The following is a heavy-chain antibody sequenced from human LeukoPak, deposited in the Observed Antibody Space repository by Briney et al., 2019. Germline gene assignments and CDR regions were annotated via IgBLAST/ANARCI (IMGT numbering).Heavy chain of an antibody. CDR3: ARQDAKYGGDY. Sequence: PGGSLRLSCATSGFTFSTYAMHWVRQAPGKGLEWVAVISFYGTDKYYADSVKGRFTISRDRSKNTLYLQMNSLRAEDSAVYYCARQDAKYGGDYWGQGTLVTVSS. V-gene: IGHV3-30*04. J-gene: IGHJ4*02. CDR1: GFTFSTYA. D-gene: IGHD4/OR15-4a*01. CDR2: ISFYGTDK.